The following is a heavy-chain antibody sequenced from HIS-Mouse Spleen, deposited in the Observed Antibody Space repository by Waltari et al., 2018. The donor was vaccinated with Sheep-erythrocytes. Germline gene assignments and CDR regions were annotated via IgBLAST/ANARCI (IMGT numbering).Heavy chain of an antibody. CDR2: IIPIVGIA. CDR3: AQTGATTPHFDY. CDR1: GGTFSSYA. Sequence: QVQLVQSGAEVKKPGSSVKVSCKASGGTFSSYAISWVRQAPGQGVEWMGRIIPIVGIANYAQKFQGRGTITADKSTSTAYMELSRLRSEDTAVYYCAQTGATTPHFDYWGQGTLVTVSS. V-gene: IGHV1-69*04. D-gene: IGHD1-26*01. J-gene: IGHJ4*02.